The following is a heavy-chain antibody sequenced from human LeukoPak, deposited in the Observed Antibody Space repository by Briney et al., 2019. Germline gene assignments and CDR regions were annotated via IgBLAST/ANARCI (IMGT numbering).Heavy chain of an antibody. V-gene: IGHV3-7*01. Sequence: GGSLRLSCAVSGFTITNHWMSWVRQAPGKGLEWVANIKQGGSEKYYVDSVKGRFTISRDNGKNSLYLQMNSLRVEDTALYYCVRDPFFSVPWGQGTLVTVSS. CDR2: IKQGGSEK. D-gene: IGHD2/OR15-2a*01. CDR1: GFTITNHW. J-gene: IGHJ5*02. CDR3: VRDPFFSVP.